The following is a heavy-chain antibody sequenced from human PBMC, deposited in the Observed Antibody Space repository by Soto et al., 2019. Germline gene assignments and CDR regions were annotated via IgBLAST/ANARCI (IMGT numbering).Heavy chain of an antibody. J-gene: IGHJ3*02. CDR3: AHPRGYGVFDAYDI. V-gene: IGHV3-23*01. Sequence: GGSLRLSCEASGFTFSTYAMSWVRQAPGRGLEWVSALTPSGGETFYADSVKGRFTISRDNSMNAVYLQMNSLRIEDTAVYYCAHPRGYGVFDAYDIWGQGTMVTVSS. CDR1: GFTFSTYA. CDR2: LTPSGGET. D-gene: IGHD4-17*01.